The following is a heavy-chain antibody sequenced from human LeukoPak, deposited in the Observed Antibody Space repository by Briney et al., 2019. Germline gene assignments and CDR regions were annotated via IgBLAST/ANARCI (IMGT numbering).Heavy chain of an antibody. CDR1: GFTFCQYY. CDR3: TRDKGKGYYFYFYYGMDV. Sequence: AGSLTLSCAASGFTFCQYYMRWVRQAQGKGLEWVANIKEDGSEKHYVDSVEGRFTISRDNAKNAVYLQMNSLRAEDTAVYYCTRDKGKGYYFYFYYGMDVWGQGTTVTASS. CDR2: IKEDGSEK. V-gene: IGHV3-7*01. J-gene: IGHJ6*02. D-gene: IGHD1-1*01.